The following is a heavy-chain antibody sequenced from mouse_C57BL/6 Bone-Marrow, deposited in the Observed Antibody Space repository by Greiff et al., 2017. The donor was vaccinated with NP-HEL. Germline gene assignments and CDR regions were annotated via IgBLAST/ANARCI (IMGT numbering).Heavy chain of an antibody. CDR3: ARYCYGIRGWYFDV. D-gene: IGHD1-1*01. Sequence: VQLQQSGADLVKPGASVKLSCKASGYTFTSYWMHWVKQRPGRGLEWIGRIDPNSGGTKFNEKFKTKATLTVDKPSSTAYMQLSSLTSEDSAVYYCARYCYGIRGWYFDVWGTGTTVTVSS. V-gene: IGHV1-72*01. CDR1: GYTFTSYW. CDR2: IDPNSGGT. J-gene: IGHJ1*03.